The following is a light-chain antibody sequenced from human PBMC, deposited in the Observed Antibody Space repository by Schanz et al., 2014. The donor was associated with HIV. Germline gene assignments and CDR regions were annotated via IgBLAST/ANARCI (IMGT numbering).Light chain of an antibody. CDR2: DVT. CDR1: SSDVGSYNL. V-gene: IGLV2-23*02. CDR3: CSYGGSSTPVV. J-gene: IGLJ2*01. Sequence: QSALTQPASVSGSPGQSITISCTGTSSDVGSYNLVSWYQQHPGKAPKLMIYDVTKRPSGVPDRFSGSKSGNTASLTISGLQAEDEADYYCCSYGGSSTPVVLGGGTKLTVL.